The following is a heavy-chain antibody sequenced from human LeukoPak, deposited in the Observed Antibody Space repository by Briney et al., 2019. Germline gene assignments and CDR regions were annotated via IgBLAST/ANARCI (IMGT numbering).Heavy chain of an antibody. CDR3: ARDRAPYSYGPFQH. D-gene: IGHD5-18*01. J-gene: IGHJ1*01. CDR2: ISYDGSNK. Sequence: GGSLRLSCAASGLTFSNYAMHWVRQAPGKGLEWVAVISYDGSNKYYADSVKGRFTISRDNSKNTLYLQMNSLRAEDTAVYYCARDRAPYSYGPFQHWGQGTLVTVSS. CDR1: GLTFSNYA. V-gene: IGHV3-30-3*01.